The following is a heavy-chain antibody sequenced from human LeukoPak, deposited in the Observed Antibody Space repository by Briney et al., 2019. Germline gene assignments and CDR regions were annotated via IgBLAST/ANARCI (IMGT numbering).Heavy chain of an antibody. J-gene: IGHJ6*03. CDR3: ASLPGYSSSWYEWDYYYYMDV. Sequence: GGSLRLSCAASGFTFSSYEMNWVRQAPGKGLEWVSYISSSGSTIYYADSVKGRFTISRDNAKNSLYLQMNSLRAEDTAVYYCASLPGYSSSWYEWDYYYYMDVWGKGTTVTVSS. D-gene: IGHD6-13*01. CDR1: GFTFSSYE. CDR2: ISSSGSTI. V-gene: IGHV3-48*03.